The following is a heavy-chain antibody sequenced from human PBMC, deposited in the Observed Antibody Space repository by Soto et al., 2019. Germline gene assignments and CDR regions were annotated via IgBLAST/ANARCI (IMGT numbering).Heavy chain of an antibody. CDR3: ARDCGGACDSAFDP. D-gene: IGHD3-22*01. CDR2: LNAAGSST. V-gene: IGHV3-74*01. Sequence: EVQLVESGGGLVQPGGSLRLSCAASGFTFSSYWMYWVRQAPGKGLVWVSRLNAAGSSTAYADSVKGRFTISRDNAENTLYLQMNSLRGEDTAVYYCARDCGGACDSAFDPWGQGTLVTVSA. J-gene: IGHJ5*02. CDR1: GFTFSSYW.